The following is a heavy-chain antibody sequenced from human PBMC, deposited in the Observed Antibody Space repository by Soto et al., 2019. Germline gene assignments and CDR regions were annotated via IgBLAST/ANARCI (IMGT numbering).Heavy chain of an antibody. Sequence: GGSLRLSCAASGFTFSSYGMHWVRQAPGKGLEWVAVIWYDGSNKYYADSVKGRFTISRDNSKNTLYLQMNSLRAEDTAVYYCARDIGSGSYYSPLNYYYYYGMDVWGQGTTVTVSS. D-gene: IGHD3-10*01. CDR1: GFTFSSYG. V-gene: IGHV3-33*01. CDR2: IWYDGSNK. J-gene: IGHJ6*02. CDR3: ARDIGSGSYYSPLNYYYYYGMDV.